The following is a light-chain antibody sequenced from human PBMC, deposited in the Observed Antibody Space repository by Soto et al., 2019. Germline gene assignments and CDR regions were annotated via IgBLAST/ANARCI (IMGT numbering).Light chain of an antibody. V-gene: IGKV1-9*01. Sequence: DIQLTQSPSFLSASVGDRVTITCRASQDINTYLAWYQQKPGKAPKLLIFAASTLQNGVPSRFTGSGSGTEFSVTITSLQPEDFATYYCQQRKSYPITFGQGTRLEIK. CDR1: QDINTY. J-gene: IGKJ5*01. CDR3: QQRKSYPIT. CDR2: AAS.